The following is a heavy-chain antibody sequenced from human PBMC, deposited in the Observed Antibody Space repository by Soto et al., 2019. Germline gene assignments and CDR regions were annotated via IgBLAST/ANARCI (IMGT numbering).Heavy chain of an antibody. D-gene: IGHD2-21*01. CDR1: NGSISGYY. J-gene: IGHJ6*02. CDR2: IHYSGNT. Sequence: QVHLQESGPGLVKPSETLSLTCTVSNGSISGYYWSWIRQSPGKGLEWIGNIHYSGNTKYNPSLKSRLTISVDTSKKQISLNRISVTAADTAVYYCARVFVSNHYFYYGMDVWGQGTTVTVSS. V-gene: IGHV4-59*01. CDR3: ARVFVSNHYFYYGMDV.